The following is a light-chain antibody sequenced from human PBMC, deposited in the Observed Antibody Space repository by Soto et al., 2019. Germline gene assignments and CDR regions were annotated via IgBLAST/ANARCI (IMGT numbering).Light chain of an antibody. CDR1: NSNIGDNT. Sequence: QSVLTQPPSASGTPGQRVTISCSGSNSNIGDNTVNWFQQLPGTAPKLLISTTNQRPSGVPDRFSGSKSGTSGSLAISGLQSVDEADYYCASWDDSLNGVVFGGGIKLTVL. CDR2: TTN. V-gene: IGLV1-44*01. CDR3: ASWDDSLNGVV. J-gene: IGLJ2*01.